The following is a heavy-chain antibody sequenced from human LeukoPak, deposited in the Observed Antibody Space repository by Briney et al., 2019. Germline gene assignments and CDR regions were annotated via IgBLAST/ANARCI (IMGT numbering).Heavy chain of an antibody. Sequence: GASVKVSCQDSGYTFTSYGFSWVRQAPGQGLEWMGWISAYNGNTNYAQKLQGRVTMTADTSTSTAYMELRSLRSDDTAVYYCAREVVIMEAFDIWGQGTMVTVSS. J-gene: IGHJ3*02. V-gene: IGHV1-18*01. CDR2: ISAYNGNT. CDR3: AREVVIMEAFDI. D-gene: IGHD3-3*01. CDR1: GYTFTSYG.